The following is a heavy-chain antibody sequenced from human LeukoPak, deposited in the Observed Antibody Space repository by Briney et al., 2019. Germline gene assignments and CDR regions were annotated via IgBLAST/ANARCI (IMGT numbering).Heavy chain of an antibody. J-gene: IGHJ4*02. Sequence: GGSRRLSCAASGFTFSTYWMSWVRQAPGAGLGWVANIKQDGSEKSYVDSVKGRFTISRDNAKNSLYLQMNSLRAEDTAVYYCARGGSSTLSHWGQGTLVTVSS. CDR2: IKQDGSEK. CDR1: GFTFSTYW. CDR3: ARGGSSTLSH. D-gene: IGHD6-13*01. V-gene: IGHV3-7*01.